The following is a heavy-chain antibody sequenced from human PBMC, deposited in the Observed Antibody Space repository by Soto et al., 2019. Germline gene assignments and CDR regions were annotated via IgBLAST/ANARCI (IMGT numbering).Heavy chain of an antibody. CDR3: ANRPMATINFDY. V-gene: IGHV2-5*01. CDR2: IYWNDDK. J-gene: IGHJ4*02. D-gene: IGHD5-12*01. Sequence: NPTQTLTLTCTFSGFSLSTSGVGVGWIRQPPGKALEWLALIYWNDDKRYSPSLKNRLTITKDTSKNQVVLRMTNMDPVDTATYYCANRPMATINFDYWGQGTLVTVSS. CDR1: GFSLSTSGVG.